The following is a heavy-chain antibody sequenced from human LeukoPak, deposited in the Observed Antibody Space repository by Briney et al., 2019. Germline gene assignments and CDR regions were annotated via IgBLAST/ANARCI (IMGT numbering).Heavy chain of an antibody. CDR1: GFTFSVSR. V-gene: IGHV3-7*01. CDR2: INTDGNAQ. J-gene: IGHJ4*02. Sequence: GRSLRLSCAASGFTFSVSRTTWARHTPGKGPELVAHINTDGNAQFYLDTVKGRFSITRDNAANSVYLQMNSLRVEDTALYYCARAGVGVTILDYWGQGTLVTVSS. D-gene: IGHD3-10*01. CDR3: ARAGVGVTILDY.